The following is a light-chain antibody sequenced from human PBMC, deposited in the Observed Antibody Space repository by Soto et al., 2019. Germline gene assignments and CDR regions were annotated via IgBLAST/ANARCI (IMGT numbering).Light chain of an antibody. CDR2: VAS. CDR3: QQYGRSPRT. V-gene: IGKV3-20*01. CDR1: QSVRSNF. J-gene: IGKJ1*01. Sequence: EIVLTQSPGTLSLSPGERATLSCRASQSVRSNFLAWYQQRPGQAPRLLIYVASSRATGIPDRFSGSGSGTDFTLTISRLEPEDFAVYYCQQYGRSPRTFGQGTKVEIK.